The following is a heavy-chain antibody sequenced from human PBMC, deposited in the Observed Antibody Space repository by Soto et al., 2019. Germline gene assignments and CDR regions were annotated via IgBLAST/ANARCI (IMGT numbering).Heavy chain of an antibody. CDR3: ARVGSMETCFDP. D-gene: IGHD1-1*01. CDR1: GGSVSAGSYY. J-gene: IGHJ5*02. CDR2: IYYTGTT. Sequence: SETLSLTCTVSGGSVSAGSYYWSWIRQPPGKGLGWIGFIYYTGTTNYNPSLKSRVTMSVDTSKNQLSLNLTSVTAADTAFYSWARVGSMETCFDPWGQGTLVTVSS. V-gene: IGHV4-61*01.